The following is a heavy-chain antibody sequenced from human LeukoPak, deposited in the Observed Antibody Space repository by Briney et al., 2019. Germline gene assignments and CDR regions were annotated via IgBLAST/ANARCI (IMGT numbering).Heavy chain of an antibody. Sequence: RGSLRHSCAASGFTFSDYYMSWIRQAPGKGLEWVSYISSSGSTIYYSGSVKGRFTISRDNAKNSLYLQMNSLRAEDTAVYYCARDDGDSSGYYYVHWGQGALVTFSS. CDR3: ARDDGDSSGYYYVH. CDR2: ISSSGSTI. D-gene: IGHD3-22*01. J-gene: IGHJ1*01. V-gene: IGHV3-11*04. CDR1: GFTFSDYY.